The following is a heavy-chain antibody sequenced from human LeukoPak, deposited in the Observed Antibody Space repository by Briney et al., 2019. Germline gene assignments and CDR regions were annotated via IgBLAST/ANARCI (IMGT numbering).Heavy chain of an antibody. D-gene: IGHD6-13*01. Sequence: GGSLRLSCAASGFTFSSYGMHWVRQAPGKGLEWVAVIWYDGSNKYYADSVKGRFTISRDNSKNTLYLQMNSLRAEDTAVYYCARVGDSSSWYYAFDIWGQGTMVTVSS. V-gene: IGHV3-33*01. CDR1: GFTFSSYG. CDR3: ARVGDSSSWYYAFDI. CDR2: IWYDGSNK. J-gene: IGHJ3*02.